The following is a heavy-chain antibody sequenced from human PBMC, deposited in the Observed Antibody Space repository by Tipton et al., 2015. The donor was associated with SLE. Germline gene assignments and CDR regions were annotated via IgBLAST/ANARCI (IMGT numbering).Heavy chain of an antibody. Sequence: SLRLSCAASGFTFSSYAMSWVRQAPGKGLEWVSSISTTGSYMYYADSVQGRFTISRDNAKNSLYLQMNSLRAGDTAVYYCARGRTWNFDAFDIWGQGTMVTVSS. CDR1: GFTFSSYA. CDR3: ARGRTWNFDAFDI. J-gene: IGHJ3*02. D-gene: IGHD1-7*01. CDR2: ISTTGSYM. V-gene: IGHV3-21*01.